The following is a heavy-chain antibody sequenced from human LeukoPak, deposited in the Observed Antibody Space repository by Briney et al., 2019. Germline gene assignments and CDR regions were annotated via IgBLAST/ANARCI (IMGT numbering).Heavy chain of an antibody. CDR1: GLNFRGYW. J-gene: IGHJ4*02. D-gene: IGHD5-12*01. CDR3: ARDLGHTGYDLYNY. V-gene: IGHV3-7*01. Sequence: GGSLRLSCAVSGLNFRGYWMAWVRQAPGKGLEWVANMKQDGSEKYYVDSVKGRFTISRDNAKNSLYLEMNSLRVEDTAVYYCARDLGHTGYDLYNYGGQGTLVTVS. CDR2: MKQDGSEK.